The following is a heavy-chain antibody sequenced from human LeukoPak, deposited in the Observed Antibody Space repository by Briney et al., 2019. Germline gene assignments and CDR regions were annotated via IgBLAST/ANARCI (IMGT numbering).Heavy chain of an antibody. CDR1: GFTFSSYS. J-gene: IGHJ4*02. Sequence: GRSLRLSCAASGFTFSSYSMHWVRQAPGKGLEWLTLISYHGGNKDYTDSVKGRFTVSRDNSKNTLFLQMNSLRTEDTAIYFCARSPERLGQGHLDSWSQGTLVTASS. V-gene: IGHV3-30*04. CDR2: ISYHGGNK. D-gene: IGHD3/OR15-3a*01. CDR3: ARSPERLGQGHLDS.